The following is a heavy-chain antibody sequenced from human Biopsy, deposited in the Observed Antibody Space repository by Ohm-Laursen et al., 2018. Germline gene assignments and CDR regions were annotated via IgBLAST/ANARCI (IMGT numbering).Heavy chain of an antibody. J-gene: IGHJ4*02. D-gene: IGHD4/OR15-4a*01. CDR3: AQTRNDYGGFYFDY. CDR2: IRNT. CDR1: GFTLSDG. V-gene: IGHV4-38-2*01. Sequence: LRLSCAASGFTLSDGMTWVRQPPGKGLEWIGTIRNTYFRTSLKSRVTMSVDTSKNQFSLKLSSVTAADTGVYYCAQTRNDYGGFYFDYWGRGTLVTVSS.